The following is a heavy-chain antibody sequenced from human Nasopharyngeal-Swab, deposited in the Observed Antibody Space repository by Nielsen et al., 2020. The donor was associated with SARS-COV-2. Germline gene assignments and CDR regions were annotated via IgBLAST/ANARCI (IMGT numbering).Heavy chain of an antibody. CDR3: ATDKRGGSGSYHNESPGYYYYMDV. Sequence: ASLQVSCKVSGYILTELSMHWVRQAPGKGLEWMGGFDPEDGETIYAQKFQGRVTMTEDTSTDTAYMELSSLRSEDTAVYYCATDKRGGSGSYHNESPGYYYYMDVWGKGTTVTVSS. V-gene: IGHV1-24*01. CDR2: FDPEDGET. J-gene: IGHJ6*03. D-gene: IGHD3-10*01. CDR1: GYILTELS.